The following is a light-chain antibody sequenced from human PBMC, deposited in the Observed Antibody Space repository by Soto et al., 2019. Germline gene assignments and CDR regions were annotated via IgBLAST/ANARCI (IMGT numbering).Light chain of an antibody. CDR2: NVT. CDR1: GSAVSYQL. V-gene: IGLV2-23*02. Sequence: QSALTQPASVSGSPGQSITISCSGSAVSYQLVSWYQQQPGKAPKLILYNVTRRPSGVSNRFSGFKSGTTASLKITGLQAEDEADYYCCSFVGVTNDVFGNGTRSPS. J-gene: IGLJ1*01. CDR3: CSFVGVTNDV.